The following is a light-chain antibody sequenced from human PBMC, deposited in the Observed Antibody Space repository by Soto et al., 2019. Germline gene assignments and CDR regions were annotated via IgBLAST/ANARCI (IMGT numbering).Light chain of an antibody. CDR2: GAS. CDR1: QSVSSSY. J-gene: IGKJ1*01. CDR3: HQYNNWPT. Sequence: EIVLTQSPGTLSLSPGERATLSCRASQSVSSSYLAWYQQKPGQAPRLLIYGASSRATGIPDRFSGSGSGTDFTLTISRLQSEDFAVYFCHQYNNWPTFGQGTKVDIK. V-gene: IGKV3-20*01.